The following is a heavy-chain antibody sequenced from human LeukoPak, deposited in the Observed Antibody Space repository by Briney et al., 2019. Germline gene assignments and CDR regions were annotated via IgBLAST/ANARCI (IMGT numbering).Heavy chain of an antibody. CDR2: IWYDGSNK. V-gene: IGHV3-33*01. Sequence: GRSLRLSCAAPGFTFSSYGMHWVRQAPGKGLEWVAVIWYDGSNKYYADSVKGRFTISRDNSKNTLYLQMNSLRAEDTAVYYCARGNGDSLLYGMDVWGKGTTVTVSS. D-gene: IGHD4-17*01. J-gene: IGHJ6*04. CDR3: ARGNGDSLLYGMDV. CDR1: GFTFSSYG.